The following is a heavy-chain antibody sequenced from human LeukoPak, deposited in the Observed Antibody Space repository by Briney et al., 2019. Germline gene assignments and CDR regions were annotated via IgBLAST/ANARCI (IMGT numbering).Heavy chain of an antibody. V-gene: IGHV1-2*06. Sequence: RASVKVSCKASGYTFTGYYIHWVRQAPGQGLEWMGRINPTNGGTNYAQKFQGRVTMTRDMSMSTAYLELSRLRFDDTAVYYCAGEDNSSGYRPFDIWGQGTMVTVPS. J-gene: IGHJ3*02. CDR3: AGEDNSSGYRPFDI. D-gene: IGHD3-22*01. CDR2: INPTNGGT. CDR1: GYTFTGYY.